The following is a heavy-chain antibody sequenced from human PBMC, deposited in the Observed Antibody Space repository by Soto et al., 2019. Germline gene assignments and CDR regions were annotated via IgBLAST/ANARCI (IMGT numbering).Heavy chain of an antibody. V-gene: IGHV3-9*01. CDR3: AKGGYNWNSYLHY. J-gene: IGHJ4*02. CDR2: ISWNSGSI. D-gene: IGHD1-7*01. Sequence: EVQLVESGGGLVQPGRSLRLSCAASGFTFDDYAMHWVRQAPEKGLEWVSGISWNSGSIGYADSVKGRFTISRDNAKNSLYLQMNSLRAEDTALYYCAKGGYNWNSYLHYWGQGTLVTVSS. CDR1: GFTFDDYA.